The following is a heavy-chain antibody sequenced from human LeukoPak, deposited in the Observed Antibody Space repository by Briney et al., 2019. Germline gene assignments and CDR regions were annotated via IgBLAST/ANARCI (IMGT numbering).Heavy chain of an antibody. CDR2: IWYDGSNK. CDR3: ARDRGVAASLGYYFDY. V-gene: IGHV3-33*01. CDR1: GFTFSSYG. D-gene: IGHD2-15*01. J-gene: IGHJ4*02. Sequence: GGSLRLSCAASGFTFSSYGMHWVRQAPGKGLEWVAVIWYDGSNKYYADSVTGRFTISRDNSKNTLYLQMNSLRAEDTAVYYCARDRGVAASLGYYFDYWGQGTLVTVSS.